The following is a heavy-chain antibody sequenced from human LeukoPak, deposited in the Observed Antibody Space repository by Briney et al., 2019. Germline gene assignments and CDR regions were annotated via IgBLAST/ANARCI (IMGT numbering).Heavy chain of an antibody. Sequence: PSETLSLTCAVSGGPIGSYSWSWIRQPAGKGLEWIGRIFRGGSTNNNPSLKSRVTISVDTSKNQFSLRLYSVTAADTAVYYCARDWEMATNDGWAGDVFDMWGQGTKVTVSS. J-gene: IGHJ3*02. D-gene: IGHD5-24*01. CDR3: ARDWEMATNDGWAGDVFDM. CDR1: GGPIGSYS. V-gene: IGHV4-4*07. CDR2: IFRGGST.